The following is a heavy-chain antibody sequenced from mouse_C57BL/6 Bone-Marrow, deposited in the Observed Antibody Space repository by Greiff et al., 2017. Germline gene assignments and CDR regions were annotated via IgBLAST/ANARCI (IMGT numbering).Heavy chain of an antibody. J-gene: IGHJ4*01. Sequence: VQLHQSGAELVTPGASVQMSCKASGYTFTTYPIAWMKQTHGKSLEWIGNFHPYNDDTKYNEKFKGKATLTVEKSSSTVYLELSRLTSDDSAVYYCARRDIWGSYAMDYWGQGTSVTVSS. CDR2: FHPYNDDT. CDR1: GYTFTTYP. CDR3: ARRDIWGSYAMDY. D-gene: IGHD1-1*02. V-gene: IGHV1-47*01.